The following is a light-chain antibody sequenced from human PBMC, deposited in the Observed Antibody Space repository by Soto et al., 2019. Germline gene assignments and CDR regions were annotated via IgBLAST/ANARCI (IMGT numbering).Light chain of an antibody. CDR1: SSDVGGYNY. Sequence: QSVLTQPASVSGSPGQSITISCTGTSSDVGGYNYVSWYQQHPGKAPKLMIYEVTNRPSGVSNRFSGSKSGNTASLTISGLQDEDEADYYCSSYTSSSLVFVGGTKVTVL. CDR2: EVT. J-gene: IGLJ2*01. V-gene: IGLV2-14*01. CDR3: SSYTSSSLV.